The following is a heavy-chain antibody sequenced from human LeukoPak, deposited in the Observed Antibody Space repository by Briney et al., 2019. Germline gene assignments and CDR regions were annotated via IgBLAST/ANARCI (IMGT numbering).Heavy chain of an antibody. CDR1: GFIFRNYA. V-gene: IGHV3-23*01. CDR3: AKWGDYDILTGYYVSDF. D-gene: IGHD3-9*01. Sequence: SGGSLRLSCAASGFIFRNYAMSWVRQAPGKGLEWVSAITGSGDTTYYADSVKGRFTISRDNSMNTLYVEMNTLRAEDTAVYYCAKWGDYDILTGYYVSDFWGQGTLVTVSS. J-gene: IGHJ4*02. CDR2: ITGSGDTT.